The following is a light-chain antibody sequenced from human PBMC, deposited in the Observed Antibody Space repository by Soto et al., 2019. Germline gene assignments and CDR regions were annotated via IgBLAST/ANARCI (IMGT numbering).Light chain of an antibody. V-gene: IGKV1-8*01. Sequence: AIRMTQSPSSFSASTGDRVTITCRASQDIRSHLAWYQQKPGQAPKLLIYAASTLQSGVPPRFSGSGSGTVITLNIIRMKSEDFATYSCEQHSSYPLTFGQGTKVEIK. J-gene: IGKJ1*01. CDR2: AAS. CDR3: EQHSSYPLT. CDR1: QDIRSH.